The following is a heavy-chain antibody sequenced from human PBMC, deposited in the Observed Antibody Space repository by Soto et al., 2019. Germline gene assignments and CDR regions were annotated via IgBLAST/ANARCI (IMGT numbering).Heavy chain of an antibody. V-gene: IGHV4-38-2*01. CDR1: GYSISSAYY. CDR2: IYHSGST. CDR3: ARAVAYYDSSGYYCDY. D-gene: IGHD3-22*01. J-gene: IGHJ4*02. Sequence: PSETLSLTCAVSGYSISSAYYWGCIRQPPGKGLEWIGSIYHSGSTYYNPSLKSRVTISLDTSKNQFSLKLSSVTAADTAVYYCARAVAYYDSSGYYCDYWGQGTLVTVSS.